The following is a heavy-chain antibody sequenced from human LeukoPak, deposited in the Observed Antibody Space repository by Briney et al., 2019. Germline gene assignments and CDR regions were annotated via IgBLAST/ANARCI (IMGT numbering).Heavy chain of an antibody. CDR2: IYYSGST. D-gene: IGHD2-15*01. V-gene: IGHV4-39*01. Sequence: SETLSLTCSVSGDPISTSSYYWGWIRQPPGKGLEWIGTIYYSGSTYYNPSLTSRVTISVDTSKNQFSLKLSSVTAADTAVYYCARHIYCSGGSCDGDAFDIWGQGTMVSVSS. J-gene: IGHJ3*02. CDR1: GDPISTSSYY. CDR3: ARHIYCSGGSCDGDAFDI.